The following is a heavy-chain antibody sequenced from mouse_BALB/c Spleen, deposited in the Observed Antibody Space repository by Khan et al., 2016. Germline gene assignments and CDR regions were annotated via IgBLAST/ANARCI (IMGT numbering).Heavy chain of an antibody. V-gene: IGHV5-17*02. CDR2: ISSGSSAI. Sequence: EVELVESGGGLVQPGGSRKLSCAASGFTFSSFGMHWVRQAPEKGLEWVAFISSGSSAIYYADKVKGRFTISRDNNKNTLFLQMTSLRSEDTSMYYCGRGDYWGQCTTLTVSS. J-gene: IGHJ2*01. CDR1: GFTFSSFG. CDR3: GRGDY.